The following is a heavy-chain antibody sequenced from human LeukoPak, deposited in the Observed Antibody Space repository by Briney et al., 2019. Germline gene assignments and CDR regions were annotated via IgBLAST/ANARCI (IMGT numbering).Heavy chain of an antibody. Sequence: SETLSLTCTVSGYSISSGYFWGWIRQPPGKGLEWMGSIYHSGSTYYNPSLKSRVTISVDTSKNQFSLKLSSVTAADTAVYYCASSPSASYIVVVVAATLRFDYWGQGTLVTVSS. D-gene: IGHD2-15*01. CDR2: IYHSGST. V-gene: IGHV4-38-2*02. J-gene: IGHJ4*02. CDR3: ASSPSASYIVVVVAATLRFDY. CDR1: GYSISSGYF.